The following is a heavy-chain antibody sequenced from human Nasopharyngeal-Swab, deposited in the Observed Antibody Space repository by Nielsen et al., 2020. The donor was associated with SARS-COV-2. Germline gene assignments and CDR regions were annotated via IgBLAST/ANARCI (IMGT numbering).Heavy chain of an antibody. Sequence: GGSLRLSCAASGFTFSSYGVHWVRQAPGRGLEWVAVISYDGSNKYYADSVKGRFTISRDNSKNTLCLQMNSLRAEDTAVYYCAKELGQQRALDYWGQGTLVTVSS. D-gene: IGHD6-13*01. CDR3: AKELGQQRALDY. CDR1: GFTFSSYG. J-gene: IGHJ4*02. V-gene: IGHV3-30*18. CDR2: ISYDGSNK.